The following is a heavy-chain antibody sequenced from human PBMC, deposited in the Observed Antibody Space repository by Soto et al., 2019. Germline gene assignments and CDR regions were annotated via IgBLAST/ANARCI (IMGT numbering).Heavy chain of an antibody. D-gene: IGHD3-22*01. V-gene: IGHV1-46*03. CDR2: TNPSGGST. CDR1: GYTFTSYY. CDR3: ARDHDYYDSSGYALRDVPLGYFQH. J-gene: IGHJ1*01. Sequence: ASVKVSCKASGYTFTSYYMHWVRQAPGQGLEWMGITNPSGGSTSYAQKFQGRVTMTRDTSTSTVYMKLSSLRSEDTAVYYCARDHDYYDSSGYALRDVPLGYFQHWG.